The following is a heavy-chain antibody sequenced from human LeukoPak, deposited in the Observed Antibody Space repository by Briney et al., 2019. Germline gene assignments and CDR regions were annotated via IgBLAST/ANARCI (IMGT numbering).Heavy chain of an antibody. CDR2: IYYSEST. CDR1: GFTFSSYG. Sequence: PGGSLRLSCAASGFTFSSYGMHWVRQPPGKGLEWIGSIYYSESTYYNPSLKSRVTISVDTSKNQFSLKLSSVTAADTAVYYCAGRIAARPINNWFDPWGQGTLVTVSS. V-gene: IGHV4-39*01. D-gene: IGHD6-6*01. J-gene: IGHJ5*02. CDR3: AGRIAARPINNWFDP.